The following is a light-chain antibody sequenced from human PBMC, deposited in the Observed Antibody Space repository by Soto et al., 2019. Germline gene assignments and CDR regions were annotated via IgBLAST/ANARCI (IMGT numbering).Light chain of an antibody. CDR3: QQYNNRPPWT. J-gene: IGKJ1*01. CDR2: AAS. CDR1: QTIDTN. Sequence: EIVMTQSPGTLSVSPGDRAPLSCRASQTIDTNLAWSQQKPGQAPRLLIFAASTRATGIPARFSGSGSGPESSLTITSLQSEDFARYYCQQYNNRPPWTFGQGTKVEVK. V-gene: IGKV3-15*01.